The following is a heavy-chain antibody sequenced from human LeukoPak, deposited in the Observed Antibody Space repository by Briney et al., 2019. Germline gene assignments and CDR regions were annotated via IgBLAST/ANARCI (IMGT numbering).Heavy chain of an antibody. D-gene: IGHD3-3*01. CDR2: IYYTGST. V-gene: IGHV4-39*01. CDR3: ARRGGSGYYSPFDS. J-gene: IGHJ4*02. Sequence: SETLSITCTDSGGSISSSTHYWGWIRQPPGKGLEWMGSIYYTGSTYYNPSLRSRVTISVDTSKNQFSLKLSSVTAADTAVYYCARRGGSGYYSPFDSWGQGTLVTVSS. CDR1: GGSISSSTHY.